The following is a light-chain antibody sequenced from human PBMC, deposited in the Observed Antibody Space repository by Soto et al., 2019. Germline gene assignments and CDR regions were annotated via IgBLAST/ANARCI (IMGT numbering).Light chain of an antibody. CDR3: QQYNTLST. Sequence: DIQMTQSPSTLSASVGDRVSITCRASQSISIWLAWYQQKPGKAPKLLIYKASNLESGVPARFSGSGSGTEFTRTISSLQPDDFAIYYCQQYNTLSTFGQGTKLEIK. V-gene: IGKV1-5*03. CDR1: QSISIW. CDR2: KAS. J-gene: IGKJ2*01.